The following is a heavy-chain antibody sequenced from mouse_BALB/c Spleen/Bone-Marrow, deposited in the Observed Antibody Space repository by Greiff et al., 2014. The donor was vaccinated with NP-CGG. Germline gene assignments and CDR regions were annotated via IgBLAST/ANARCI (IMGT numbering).Heavy chain of an antibody. D-gene: IGHD1-1*01. CDR3: AIYYYGSSGFAY. Sequence: EVKLMESGAELVKLGASVKLSCTASGFNIKDTYMHWVKQRPEQGLEWIGRIDPANGNTKYDPKFQGKATITADTSSNTAYLQLSSLTSEDTAVYYCAIYYYGSSGFAYWGQGTLVTVSA. J-gene: IGHJ3*01. CDR1: GFNIKDTY. V-gene: IGHV14-3*02. CDR2: IDPANGNT.